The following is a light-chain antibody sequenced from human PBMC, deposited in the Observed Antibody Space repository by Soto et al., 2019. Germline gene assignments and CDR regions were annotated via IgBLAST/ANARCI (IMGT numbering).Light chain of an antibody. CDR3: QQYNSVSWT. V-gene: IGKV1-5*01. CDR2: DAS. J-gene: IGKJ1*01. CDR1: QSISNW. Sequence: DIQMTQSPSTLSASVGDRVTISCRASQSISNWLAWSQQKPGKAPKLLIYDASSLEIGVPSRFSGSASGTEFTLTISSLQPDDFATYYCQQYNSVSWTFGQGTKVDI.